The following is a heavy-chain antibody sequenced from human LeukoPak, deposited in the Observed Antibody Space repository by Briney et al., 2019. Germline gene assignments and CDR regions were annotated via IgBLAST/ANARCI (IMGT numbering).Heavy chain of an antibody. Sequence: ASVKVSCKASGYSFTNYCMHWVRQAPGQGLEWMGWINTNTGNPTYAQGFTGRYVFPLDTSVNTAYLQISSLQAEDTAVYYCARDLGYSPGSSDYWGQGTLVTVSS. V-gene: IGHV7-4-1*02. CDR3: ARDLGYSPGSSDY. D-gene: IGHD4-11*01. CDR2: INTNTGNP. J-gene: IGHJ4*02. CDR1: GYSFTNYC.